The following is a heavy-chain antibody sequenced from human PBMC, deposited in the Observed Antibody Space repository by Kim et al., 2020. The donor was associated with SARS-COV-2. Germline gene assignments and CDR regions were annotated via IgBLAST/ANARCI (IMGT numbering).Heavy chain of an antibody. CDR1: GGSISSYY. CDR2: IYYSGST. V-gene: IGHV4-59*01. CDR3: ARDIRGTQVDPWGWFDP. J-gene: IGHJ5*02. Sequence: SETLSLTCTVSGGSISSYYWSWIRQPPGKGLEWIGYIYYSGSTNYNPSLKSRVTISVDTSKNQFSLKLSSLTAADTAVYYCARDIRGTQVDPWGWFDPWG. D-gene: IGHD3-10*01.